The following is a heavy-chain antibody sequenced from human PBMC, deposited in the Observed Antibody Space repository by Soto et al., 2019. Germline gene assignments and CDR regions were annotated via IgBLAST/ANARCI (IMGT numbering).Heavy chain of an antibody. CDR3: ARDGDIVVVVAAPGHYYGMDV. D-gene: IGHD2-15*01. CDR1: GFTFSSYG. CDR2: IWYDGSNK. V-gene: IGHV3-33*01. J-gene: IGHJ6*02. Sequence: QVQLVESGGGVVQPGRSLRLSCAASGFTFSSYGMHWVRQAPGKGLEWVAVIWYDGSNKYYADSVKGRFTISRDNSKNTLYLQMNSLRAEDTAVYSCARDGDIVVVVAAPGHYYGMDVWGQGTTVTVSS.